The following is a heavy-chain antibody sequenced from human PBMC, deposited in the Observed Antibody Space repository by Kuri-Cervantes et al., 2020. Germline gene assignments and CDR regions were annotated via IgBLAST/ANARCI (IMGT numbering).Heavy chain of an antibody. J-gene: IGHJ4*02. V-gene: IGHV4-61*01. CDR3: ARNLYSSSLRLGY. D-gene: IGHD6-6*01. CDR1: GGSVSSGNYY. CDR2: IYYSGST. Sequence: GSLRLSCTVSGGSVSSGNYYWSWIRQPPGKGLEWIGFIYYSGSTNYNPSLKSRVTISVDTSKNQFSLKLSSVTAADTAVYYCARNLYSSSLRLGYWGQGTLVTVSS.